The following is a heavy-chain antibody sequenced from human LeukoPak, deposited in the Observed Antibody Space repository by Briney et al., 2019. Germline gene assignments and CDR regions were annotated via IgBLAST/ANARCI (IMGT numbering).Heavy chain of an antibody. CDR1: GFTFSSYN. V-gene: IGHV3-48*02. J-gene: IGHJ4*02. CDR2: ISSSSSTI. CDR3: AREYSSSSGSVSDY. Sequence: GGSLRLSCAASGFTFSSYNMSWVRQAPGKGLEWVSYISSSSSTIYYADSVKGRFTISRDNAKNSLYLQMNSLRDEDTAVYYCAREYSSSSGSVSDYWGQGTLVTVSS. D-gene: IGHD6-6*01.